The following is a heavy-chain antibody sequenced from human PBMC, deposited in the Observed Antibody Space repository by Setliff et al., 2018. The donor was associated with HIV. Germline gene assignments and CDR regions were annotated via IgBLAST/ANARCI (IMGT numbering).Heavy chain of an antibody. V-gene: IGHV3-30*02. CDR1: GCTFSYYG. D-gene: IGHD6-19*01. CDR3: TKNLYRSPWSPLDY. CDR2: IRYDDTYK. Sequence: GGSLRLSCATSGCTFSYYGMHWVRQAPGKGLEWVAFIRYDDTYKYYADSVKGRFTISRDNSKNTLYLQMNSLRAEDTAVYYCTKNLYRSPWSPLDYWGQGTLVTVSS. J-gene: IGHJ4*02.